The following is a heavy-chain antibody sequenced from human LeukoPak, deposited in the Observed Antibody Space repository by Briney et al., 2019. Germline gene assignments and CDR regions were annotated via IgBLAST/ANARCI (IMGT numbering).Heavy chain of an antibody. J-gene: IGHJ4*02. CDR1: GFTFGDYD. D-gene: IGHD3-16*02. CDR2: IRGKTYGGTT. CDR3: TRVLGDYVWGSYRHTQLDY. V-gene: IGHV3-49*04. Sequence: GGALRLSCTASGFTFGDYDMSWVRQAPGKGLEGVGLIRGKTYGGTTEYAASVKGRFTISRDDSKSIACLQMNRLKPEDTAVYYCTRVLGDYVWGSYRHTQLDYWGQGTLVTVSS.